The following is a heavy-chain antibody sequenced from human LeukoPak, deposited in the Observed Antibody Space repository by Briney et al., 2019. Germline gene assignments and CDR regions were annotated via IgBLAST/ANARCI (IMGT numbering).Heavy chain of an antibody. CDR2: ISGSGGST. CDR3: AKGDYYYDSSGYYYSRDFDY. CDR1: GFTFSSYA. J-gene: IGHJ4*02. V-gene: IGHV3-23*01. D-gene: IGHD3-22*01. Sequence: PGGSLRLSCAASGFTFSSYAMSWVRQAPGKGLEWVSAISGSGGSTYYADSVKGRFTISRDNSKNTLYLQMNSLRAEDTAVYYCAKGDYYYDSSGYYYSRDFDYWGQGTLVTVSS.